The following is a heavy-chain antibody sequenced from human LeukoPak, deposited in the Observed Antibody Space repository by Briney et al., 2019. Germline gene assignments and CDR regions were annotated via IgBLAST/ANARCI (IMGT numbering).Heavy chain of an antibody. V-gene: IGHV3-11*04. CDR1: GFPFTRFY. CDR2: IGLSGSPL. Sequence: GGSLRLSCAVSGFPFTRFYMSWIRQAPGKGLEWISYIGLSGSPLDYADSVRGRFTISKDNAKNSLYLEMNSLRAEDTAVYYCARKDFSSGSFSYWGQGTLVTVSS. CDR3: ARKDFSSGSFSY. D-gene: IGHD3-22*01. J-gene: IGHJ4*02.